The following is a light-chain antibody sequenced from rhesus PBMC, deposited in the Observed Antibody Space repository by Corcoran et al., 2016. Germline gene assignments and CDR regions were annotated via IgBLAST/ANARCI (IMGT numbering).Light chain of an antibody. CDR1: QGISRY. Sequence: DIQMTQSPSSVSASVGDRVTITWRASQGISRYLAWYQQKPGKAPKLLIYYATTLQSGVPSRVSGSGSGTEFTLTISSLQPEDFATYYCQQYYSLPMYSFGQGTKVEIK. J-gene: IGKJ2*01. V-gene: IGKV1-25*01. CDR3: QQYYSLPMYS. CDR2: YAT.